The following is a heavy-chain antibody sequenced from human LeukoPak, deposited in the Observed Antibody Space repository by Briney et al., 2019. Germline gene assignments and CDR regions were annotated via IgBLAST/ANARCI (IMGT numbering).Heavy chain of an antibody. CDR3: ARVPCTSSTCVNWFDP. CDR2: ISGYNGDT. D-gene: IGHD2-8*01. Sequence: ASVKVSCKASGYTFTSYGIIWVRQAPGQGLEWMGWISGYNGDTNYAQKLQGRVTMTTDTSTSTAYMELRSLSSVDTAVYYCARVPCTSSTCVNWFDPWGQGTLVTVSS. CDR1: GYTFTSYG. V-gene: IGHV1-18*01. J-gene: IGHJ5*02.